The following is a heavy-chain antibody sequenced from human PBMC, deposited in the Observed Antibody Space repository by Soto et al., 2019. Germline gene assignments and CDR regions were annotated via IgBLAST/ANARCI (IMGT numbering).Heavy chain of an antibody. J-gene: IGHJ5*02. CDR1: GFSLSNARMG. CDR3: ARVRRIVEELRYNWFDP. V-gene: IGHV2-26*01. CDR2: IFSNDEK. Sequence: QVTLKESGPVLVKPTETLTLTCTVSGFSLSNARMGVSWIRQPPGKALEWLAHIFSNDEKSYRTSLKSRLTISKDTSKSQVVLTMTNMDPVDTATYFCARVRRIVEELRYNWFDPWGQGTLVTVSS. D-gene: IGHD1-26*01.